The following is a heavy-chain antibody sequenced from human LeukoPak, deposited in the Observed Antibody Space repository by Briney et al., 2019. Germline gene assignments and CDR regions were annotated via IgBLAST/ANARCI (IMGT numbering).Heavy chain of an antibody. CDR2: IKSKTDGGTT. J-gene: IGHJ3*02. CDR1: GFTFSNAW. CDR3: TTFLVVVIGAFDI. D-gene: IGHD3-22*01. V-gene: IGHV3-15*01. Sequence: GGSLRLSCAASGFTFSNAWMSWVRQAPGKGLEWVGRIKSKTDGGTTDYAAPVKGRFTISRDDSKNTLYLQMNSLKTEDTAVYYCTTFLVVVIGAFDIWGQGTMVTVSS.